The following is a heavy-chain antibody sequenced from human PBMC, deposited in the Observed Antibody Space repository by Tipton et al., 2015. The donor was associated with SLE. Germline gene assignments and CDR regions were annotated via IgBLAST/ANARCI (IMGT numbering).Heavy chain of an antibody. CDR1: GDSTSVHY. D-gene: IGHD3-10*01. V-gene: IGHV4-59*11. J-gene: IGHJ4*02. Sequence: TLSLTCTVSGDSTSVHYWSWIRQSPGKGLEWIGYIYYSGNTNYNPSLKSRVRMSVDTSKNQISLKLNSVIAADTAVYYCARTSGSYMDYWGQGTLVTVSS. CDR2: IYYSGNT. CDR3: ARTSGSYMDY.